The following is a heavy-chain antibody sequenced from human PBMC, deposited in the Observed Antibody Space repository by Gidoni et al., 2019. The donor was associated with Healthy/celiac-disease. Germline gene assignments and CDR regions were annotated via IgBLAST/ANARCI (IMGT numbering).Heavy chain of an antibody. Sequence: EVQLVESGGGLVPPGRSLRLPCTASGFTFGAYAMSWFRQAPGKGLEWVGFIRSKAYGGTTEYAASVKGRFTISRDDSKSIAYLQMNSLKTEDTAVYYCTSDGGTFALADNYWGQGTLVTVSS. J-gene: IGHJ4*02. D-gene: IGHD3-16*01. CDR1: GFTFGAYA. V-gene: IGHV3-49*03. CDR3: TSDGGTFALADNY. CDR2: IRSKAYGGTT.